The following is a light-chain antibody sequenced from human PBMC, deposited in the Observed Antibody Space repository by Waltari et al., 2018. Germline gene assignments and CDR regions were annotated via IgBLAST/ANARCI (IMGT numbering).Light chain of an antibody. Sequence: DIQMTQSPSSLSASVGDRVTITCRASQSISSYLNWYQQKPGKAPKLLIYATSTLRSGVPSRFSGSGSGTDFTLTISDLQPEDFATYYCQQLKSYPITFGQGTRLEIK. CDR1: QSISSY. J-gene: IGKJ5*01. CDR2: ATS. V-gene: IGKV1-39*01. CDR3: QQLKSYPIT.